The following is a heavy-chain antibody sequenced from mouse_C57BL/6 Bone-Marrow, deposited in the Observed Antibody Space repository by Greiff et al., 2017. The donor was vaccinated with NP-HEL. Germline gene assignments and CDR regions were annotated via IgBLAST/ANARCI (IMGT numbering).Heavy chain of an antibody. CDR1: GYAFSSSW. CDR2: IYPGDGDT. J-gene: IGHJ2*01. D-gene: IGHD2-13*01. Sequence: QVQLQQSGPELVKPGASVKISCKASGYAFSSSWMNWVKQRPGKGLEWIGRIYPGDGDTNYNGKFKGKATLTADKSSSTAYMQLSSLTSEDSAVYFCARGDMWQGYWGQGTTLTVSS. V-gene: IGHV1-82*01. CDR3: ARGDMWQGY.